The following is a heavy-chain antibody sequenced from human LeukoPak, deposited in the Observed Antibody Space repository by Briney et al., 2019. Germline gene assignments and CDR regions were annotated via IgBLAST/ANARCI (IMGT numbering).Heavy chain of an antibody. Sequence: GGSLRLSCAASGFTVSSNYMSWVRQAPGKGLEWVSGISGSGDNTYYADSVKGRFTISRDNSKNTLHLQMSSLRGDDTAVYYCTKASRLRNFDWLVVFDTWGQGTLVTVSS. CDR2: ISGSGDNT. J-gene: IGHJ5*02. V-gene: IGHV3-23*01. CDR3: TKASRLRNFDWLVVFDT. D-gene: IGHD3-9*01. CDR1: GFTVSSNY.